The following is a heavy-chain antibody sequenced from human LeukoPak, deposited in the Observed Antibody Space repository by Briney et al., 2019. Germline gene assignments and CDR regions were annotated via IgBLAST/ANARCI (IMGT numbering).Heavy chain of an antibody. D-gene: IGHD3-22*01. CDR1: GYTFTSYY. Sequence: ASVKVSCKASGYTFTSYYMHWVRQAPGQGLEWMGIINPSGGSTSYAQKFQGRVTMTRDTSTSTVYMELSSLRSEDTAVYYCARDRAPIFNYYDSSGPLGGAFDIWGQGTMVTVSS. J-gene: IGHJ3*02. CDR2: INPSGGST. V-gene: IGHV1-46*01. CDR3: ARDRAPIFNYYDSSGPLGGAFDI.